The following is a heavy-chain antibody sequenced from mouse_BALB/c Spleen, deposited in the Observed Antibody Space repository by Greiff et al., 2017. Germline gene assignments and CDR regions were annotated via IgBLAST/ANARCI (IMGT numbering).Heavy chain of an antibody. CDR2: IWAGGST. CDR3: AREEGSSYEGAMDY. Sequence: VHLVESGPGLVAPSQSLSITCTVSGFSLTSYGVHWVRQPPGKGLEWLGVIWAGGSTNYNSALMSRLSISKDNSKSQVFLKMNSLQTDDTAMYYCAREEGSSYEGAMDYWGQGTSVTVSS. V-gene: IGHV2-9*02. J-gene: IGHJ4*01. CDR1: GFSLTSYG. D-gene: IGHD1-1*01.